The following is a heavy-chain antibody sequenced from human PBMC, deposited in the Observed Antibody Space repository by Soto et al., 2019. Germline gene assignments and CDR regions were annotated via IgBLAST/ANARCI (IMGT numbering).Heavy chain of an antibody. J-gene: IGHJ6*02. CDR3: ARGGFCSGGSCYSRFRFDYYYGMDV. CDR2: IWYDGSNK. V-gene: IGHV3-33*01. Sequence: GGSLRLSCAASGFTFSSYGMHWVRQAPGKGLEWVAVIWYDGSNKYYADSVKGRFTISRDNSKNTLYLQMNSLRAEDTAVYYCARGGFCSGGSCYSRFRFDYYYGMDVWGQGTTVTVSS. D-gene: IGHD2-15*01. CDR1: GFTFSSYG.